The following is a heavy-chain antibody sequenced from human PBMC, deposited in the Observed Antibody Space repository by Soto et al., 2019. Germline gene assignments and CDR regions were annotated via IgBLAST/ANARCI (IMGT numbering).Heavy chain of an antibody. D-gene: IGHD2-21*01. J-gene: IGHJ4*02. CDR2: INPSVGST. V-gene: IGHV1-46*01. Sequence: QVQLVQSGAEVKEPGASVQVSCKASGYTLTSCYMHWVRQAPGQGLEWMGVINPSVGSTSYAQKCQGRVTMTRDTSTSTVYMELSSLTSEDTAVYYCTSDPRGFVAIVPYYFDYWGQGTLVTVSS. CDR3: TSDPRGFVAIVPYYFDY. CDR1: GYTLTSCY.